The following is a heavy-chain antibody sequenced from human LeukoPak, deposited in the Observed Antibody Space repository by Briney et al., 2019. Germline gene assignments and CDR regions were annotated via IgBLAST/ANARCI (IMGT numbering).Heavy chain of an antibody. CDR1: GFKFGGYV. CDR2: ISASGDTT. Sequence: PGGSLRLSCVASGFKFGGYVMGWVRQAPGKGLEWVSSISASGDTTYYTDSVKGRFTISRDNSRNTLYLHVNSLRADDTAVYYCAKDPYYYETSGFLSGGYFDYWGQGNLVTVSS. D-gene: IGHD3-22*01. CDR3: AKDPYYYETSGFLSGGYFDY. V-gene: IGHV3-23*01. J-gene: IGHJ4*02.